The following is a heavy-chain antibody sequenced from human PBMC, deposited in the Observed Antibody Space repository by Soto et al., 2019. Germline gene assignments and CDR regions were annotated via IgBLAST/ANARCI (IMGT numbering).Heavy chain of an antibody. Sequence: ASVKVSCKASGYTFTSYGISWVRQAPGQGLEWMGWISAYNGNTNYAQKLQGRVTMTTDTSTSTAYMELGSLRSDDTAVYYCARDGLGDCTNGVCYSGVGYYYYYGMDVWGQGTTVTVSS. CDR2: ISAYNGNT. CDR3: ARDGLGDCTNGVCYSGVGYYYYYGMDV. D-gene: IGHD2-8*01. CDR1: GYTFTSYG. J-gene: IGHJ6*02. V-gene: IGHV1-18*01.